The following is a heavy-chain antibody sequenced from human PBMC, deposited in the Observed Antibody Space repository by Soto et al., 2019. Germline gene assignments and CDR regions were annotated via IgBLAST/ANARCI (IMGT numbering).Heavy chain of an antibody. V-gene: IGHV1-18*01. CDR2: ISAYNGNT. J-gene: IGHJ4*02. Sequence: QVQLVQSGAEVKKPGASVKVSCKASGYTFTSYGISWVRQAPGQGLEWMGWISAYNGNTNYAQKLQGRVTMTTDTSTSTAYMEVRSLRSDDTAVYYCAGGVGNYDFWSGQYYFDYWGQGTLVTVSS. CDR1: GYTFTSYG. CDR3: AGGVGNYDFWSGQYYFDY. D-gene: IGHD3-3*01.